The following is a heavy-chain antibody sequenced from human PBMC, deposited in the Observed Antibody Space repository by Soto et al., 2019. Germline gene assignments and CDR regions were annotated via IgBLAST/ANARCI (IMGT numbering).Heavy chain of an antibody. CDR2: INHSGSY. Sequence: PSETLSLTCTVSGGSFRGYYWGWVRQPPGKGLEGIGEINHSGSYNYDPSLKSRVTISVATSKNQFSLTVNSVTPADTAVYYCARGEITLLGGMDVWGQGTTVTVSS. D-gene: IGHD3-10*01. V-gene: IGHV4-34*01. CDR3: ARGEITLLGGMDV. J-gene: IGHJ6*02. CDR1: GGSFRGYY.